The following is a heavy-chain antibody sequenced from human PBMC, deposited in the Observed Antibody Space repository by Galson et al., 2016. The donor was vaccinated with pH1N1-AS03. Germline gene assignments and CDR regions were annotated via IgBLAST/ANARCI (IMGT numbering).Heavy chain of an antibody. CDR2: TFYWSKWSN. V-gene: IGHV6-1*01. CDR3: ARGKNSGFDY. J-gene: IGHJ4*02. Sequence: CAISGDSVSGSRGVAWNWIRQSPSRGLEWLGRTFYWSKWSNDYAESVKSRITIDPDTSNNQFSLHLNSVTPEDTAIYFRARGKNSGFDYWGQGTPVTVSS. CDR1: GDSVSGSRGVA. D-gene: IGHD3-10*01.